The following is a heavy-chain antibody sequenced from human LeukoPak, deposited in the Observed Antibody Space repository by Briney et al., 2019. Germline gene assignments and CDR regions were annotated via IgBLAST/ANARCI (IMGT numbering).Heavy chain of an antibody. J-gene: IGHJ3*02. CDR2: INVDGTAE. V-gene: IGHV3-7*03. CDR1: GFTFSTYA. D-gene: IGHD1-26*01. CDR3: ARDPYRFAFDI. Sequence: GGSLRLSCATSGFTFSTYAMSWVRQAPGQGLEWVANINVDGTAEYYVDSVKGRFTISRDNAKNSLYLQMNSLRAEDTAVYYCARDPYRFAFDIWGQGTVVLVSS.